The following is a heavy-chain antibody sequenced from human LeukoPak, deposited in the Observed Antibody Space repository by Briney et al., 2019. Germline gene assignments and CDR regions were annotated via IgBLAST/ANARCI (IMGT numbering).Heavy chain of an antibody. J-gene: IGHJ6*03. D-gene: IGHD2-15*01. V-gene: IGHV3-48*04. CDR1: GFTFSSYW. CDR3: AREDVVVVAATSDDYYYYYMDV. CDR2: ISSSGSTI. Sequence: GGSLRLSCAASGFTFSSYWMSWVRQAPGKGLEWVSYISSSGSTIYYADSVKGRFTISRDNAKNSLYLQMNSLRAEDTAVYYCAREDVVVVAATSDDYYYYYMDVWGKGTTVTVSS.